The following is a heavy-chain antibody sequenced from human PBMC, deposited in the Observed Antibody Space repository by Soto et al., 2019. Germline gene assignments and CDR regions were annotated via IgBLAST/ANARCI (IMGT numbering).Heavy chain of an antibody. CDR1: GFTFSSYA. Sequence: QVQLVESGGGVAQPGRSLRLSCAASGFTFSSYAMHWVRQAPGKGLEWVAVISYDGSNKYYADSVKGRFTISRDNSKNTLYLQMNSLRAEDTAVYYCARGPLWGTAMVLWYFDLWGRGTLVTVSS. J-gene: IGHJ2*01. CDR2: ISYDGSNK. D-gene: IGHD5-18*01. V-gene: IGHV3-30-3*01. CDR3: ARGPLWGTAMVLWYFDL.